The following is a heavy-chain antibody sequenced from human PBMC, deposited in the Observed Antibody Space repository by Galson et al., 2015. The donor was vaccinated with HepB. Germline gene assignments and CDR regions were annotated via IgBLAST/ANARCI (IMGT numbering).Heavy chain of an antibody. V-gene: IGHV3-30*18. CDR1: GFTFSSYG. D-gene: IGHD6-19*01. Sequence: SLRLSCAASGFTFSSYGMHWVRQAPGKGLEWVAVISYDGSNKYYADSVKGRFTISRDNSKNTLYLQMNSLRAEDTAVYYCAKYSSGWYWYYYYYMDVWGKGTTVTVSS. CDR3: AKYSSGWYWYYYYYMDV. J-gene: IGHJ6*03. CDR2: ISYDGSNK.